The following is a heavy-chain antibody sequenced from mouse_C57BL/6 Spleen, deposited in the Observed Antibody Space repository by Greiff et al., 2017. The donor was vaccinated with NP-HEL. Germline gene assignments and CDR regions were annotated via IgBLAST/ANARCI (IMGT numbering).Heavy chain of an antibody. CDR3: AISTGTTGYYFDY. CDR1: GYTFTSYW. Sequence: VQLQQSGAELVKPGASVKMSCKASGYTFTSYWITWVKQRPGQGLEWIGDIYPGSGSTNYNEKFKSKATLTVDTSSSTAYMQLSSLTSEDSAVYYCAISTGTTGYYFDYWGQGTTLTVSS. V-gene: IGHV1-55*01. J-gene: IGHJ2*01. CDR2: IYPGSGST. D-gene: IGHD4-1*02.